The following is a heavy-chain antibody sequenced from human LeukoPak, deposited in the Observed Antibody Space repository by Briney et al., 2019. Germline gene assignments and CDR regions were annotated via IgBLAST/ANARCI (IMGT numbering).Heavy chain of an antibody. CDR2: IKRKTDGETT. D-gene: IGHD4/OR15-4a*01. V-gene: IGHV3-15*01. CDR1: GLSLSNAW. Sequence: GVSLRLSYAACGLSLSNAWKRSVRQAPGREQEWGGRIKRKTDGETTGYRAPVNGRFNISRDDSDNMLYLQMNSLKPEDTAVYYCTTDQATLTTRGARRYYYYYMDVWGKGTTVTVSS. J-gene: IGHJ6*03. CDR3: TTDQATLTTRGARRYYYYYMDV.